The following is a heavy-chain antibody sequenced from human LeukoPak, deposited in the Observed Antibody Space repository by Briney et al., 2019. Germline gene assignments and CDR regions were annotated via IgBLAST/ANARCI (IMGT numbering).Heavy chain of an antibody. J-gene: IGHJ4*02. Sequence: GGSLRLSCAASGFTFTNYAMHWVRQAPGKGLEWVAFIRYDGSTKYYADSVKGRSSISRDNAKNSLYLQMNSLRAEDTAVYYCARDLYRIVVVPHYFDYWGQGTLVTVSS. CDR3: ARDLYRIVVVPHYFDY. D-gene: IGHD3-22*01. CDR1: GFTFTNYA. CDR2: IRYDGSTK. V-gene: IGHV3-30*02.